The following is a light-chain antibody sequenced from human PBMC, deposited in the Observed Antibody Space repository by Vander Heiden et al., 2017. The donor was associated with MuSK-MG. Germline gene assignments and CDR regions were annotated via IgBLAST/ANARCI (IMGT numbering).Light chain of an antibody. CDR2: DAS. Sequence: EIVLTQSPATLSLSPGERATLSCRASQSVSNYLAWYQQKPGQAPRLLIYDASNRANGIPDRFSGSGYGTDFTLTSSSREHEDFAVYYWQQRNTLWTFGQGTKVEIK. CDR3: QQRNTLWT. CDR1: QSVSNY. J-gene: IGKJ1*01. V-gene: IGKV3-11*01.